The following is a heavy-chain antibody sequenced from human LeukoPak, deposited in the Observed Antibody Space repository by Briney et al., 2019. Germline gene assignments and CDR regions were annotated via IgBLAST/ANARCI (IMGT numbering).Heavy chain of an antibody. CDR3: ARDMSIPNAFDI. V-gene: IGHV1-69*05. D-gene: IGHD6-6*01. J-gene: IGHJ3*02. CDR2: IIPIFGTA. Sequence: SVKVSCKASGGTFSSYAISWVRQAPGQGLEWMGGIIPIFGTANYAQKFQGRVTMTRDMSTSTDYMELSSLRSEDTAMYYCARDMSIPNAFDIWGQGTMVTVSS. CDR1: GGTFSSYA.